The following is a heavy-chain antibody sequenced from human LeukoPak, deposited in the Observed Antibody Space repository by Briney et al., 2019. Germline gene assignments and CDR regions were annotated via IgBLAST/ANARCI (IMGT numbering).Heavy chain of an antibody. CDR2: FYYSGST. CDR1: GGSISSSSYY. CDR3: ARHEVVVVPAAKLNWFDP. Sequence: SETLSLTCTVSGGSISSSSYYWGWIRQPPGKGLEWRGSFYYSGSTYYHPSLKSRVTISVDTSKNQFSLKLSSVTAADTAVYYCARHEVVVVPAAKLNWFDPWGQGTLVTVSS. D-gene: IGHD2-2*01. J-gene: IGHJ5*02. V-gene: IGHV4-39*01.